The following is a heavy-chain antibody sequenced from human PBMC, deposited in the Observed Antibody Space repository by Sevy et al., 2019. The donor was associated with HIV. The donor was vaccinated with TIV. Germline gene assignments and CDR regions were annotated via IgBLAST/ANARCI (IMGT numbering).Heavy chain of an antibody. Sequence: SETLSLTCTVSGGSISVYYWSWIRQPPGKELEYIGYVYHIGSTNYNPSLKSRVTISVDTSNNQFSLKLTSVTAVDTAVYYCARAPPVRSGDDSLNWFDPWGQETLVTVSS. D-gene: IGHD5-12*01. CDR1: GGSISVYY. V-gene: IGHV4-59*01. CDR2: VYHIGST. CDR3: ARAPPVRSGDDSLNWFDP. J-gene: IGHJ5*02.